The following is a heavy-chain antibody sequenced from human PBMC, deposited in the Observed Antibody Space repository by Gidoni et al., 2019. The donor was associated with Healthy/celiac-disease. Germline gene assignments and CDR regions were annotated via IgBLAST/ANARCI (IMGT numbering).Heavy chain of an antibody. CDR3: AKDFQKESGIAALWYYYYGMDV. CDR1: GFTFSSYA. D-gene: IGHD6-13*01. CDR2: ISGSGGST. Sequence: EVQLLESGGGLVQPGGSLRLSCAASGFTFSSYAMSWVRQAPGKGLEWVSAISGSGGSTYYADSVKGRFTISRDNSKNTLYLQMNSLRAEDTAVYYCAKDFQKESGIAALWYYYYGMDVWGQGTTVTVSS. J-gene: IGHJ6*02. V-gene: IGHV3-23*01.